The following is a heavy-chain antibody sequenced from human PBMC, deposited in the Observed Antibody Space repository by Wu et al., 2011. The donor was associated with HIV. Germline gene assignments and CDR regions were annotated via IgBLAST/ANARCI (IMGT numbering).Heavy chain of an antibody. V-gene: IGHV1-69*15. CDR3: ARDFGGDEEY. D-gene: IGHD2-21*01. Sequence: QVQLVQSGAEVKKPGSSVKVSCKASGGTFRRYAISWVRQAPGQGLEWLGRIILIFGTANYAQKFQGRVTITADESTSTAYMELSGLRSEDTAVYYCARDFGGDEEYWGQGTLVTVSS. CDR2: IILIFGTA. J-gene: IGHJ4*02. CDR1: GGTFRRYA.